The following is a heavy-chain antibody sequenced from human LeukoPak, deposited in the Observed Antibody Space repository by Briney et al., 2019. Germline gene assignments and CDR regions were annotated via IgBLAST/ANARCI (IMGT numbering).Heavy chain of an antibody. CDR1: GFNLNSHT. CDR2: ISGSGGST. J-gene: IGHJ4*02. V-gene: IGHV3-23*01. Sequence: GGSLRLSCVVSGFNLNSHTVHWVRQAPGKGLEWVSGISGSGGSTYYADSVKGRFTISRDNSKNTLYLQVNSLRADDTAVYYCGAGTYFKLDYWGQGALVTVSS. CDR3: GAGTYFKLDY. D-gene: IGHD1-26*01.